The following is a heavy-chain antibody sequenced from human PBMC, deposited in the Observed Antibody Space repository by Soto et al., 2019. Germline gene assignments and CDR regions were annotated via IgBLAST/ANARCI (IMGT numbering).Heavy chain of an antibody. Sequence: SETLSLTCAVSSGSISSSNWWSWVRQPPGKGLEWIGEIYHSGSTNYNPSPKSRVTISVDKSKNQFSLKLSSVTAADTAVYYCAREGGLGYYMDVWGKGTTVTVSS. J-gene: IGHJ6*03. D-gene: IGHD3-16*01. CDR1: SGSISSSNW. V-gene: IGHV4-4*02. CDR3: AREGGLGYYMDV. CDR2: IYHSGST.